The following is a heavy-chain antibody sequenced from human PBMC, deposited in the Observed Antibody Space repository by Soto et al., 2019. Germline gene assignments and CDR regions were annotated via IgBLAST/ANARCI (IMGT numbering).Heavy chain of an antibody. CDR2: ISGSGGST. Sequence: GGSLRLSCAASGFTFSSHAMSWVRQAPGKGLEWVSAISGSGGSTYYADSVKGRFTISRDNSKNTLYLQMNSLRAEDTAVYYCAKTPIFGYYYMDVWGKGTTVTVSS. CDR1: GFTFSSHA. D-gene: IGHD3-3*01. V-gene: IGHV3-23*01. J-gene: IGHJ6*03. CDR3: AKTPIFGYYYMDV.